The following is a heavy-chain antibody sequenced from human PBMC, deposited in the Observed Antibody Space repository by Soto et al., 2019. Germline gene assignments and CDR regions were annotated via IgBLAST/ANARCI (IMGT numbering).Heavy chain of an antibody. CDR2: IFSSGTT. CDR1: GDSIGSGNKY. CDR3: ARVPSPFDFYYAMDV. V-gene: IGHV4-30-4*02. D-gene: IGHD3-16*01. Sequence: SETLSLTCTVSGDSIGSGNKYWSWIRRAPGKGLEWIGYIFSSGTTYYNPSLKSRLTMSLDTSQNQFSLKLNSVTAADTAVYFCARVPSPFDFYYAMDVWGQGTTVTVSS. J-gene: IGHJ6*02.